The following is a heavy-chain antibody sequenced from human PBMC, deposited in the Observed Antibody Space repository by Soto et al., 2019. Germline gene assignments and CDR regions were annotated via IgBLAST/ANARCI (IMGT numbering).Heavy chain of an antibody. CDR3: ATLAAARRGLDV. Sequence: QVQLVESGGGVVQPGRSLRLSCAASGFPFSIYGMHWVRQAPGKGLAWVALIPYDGSKKYYADSVKGRFTISRDNSKNTLYLQMNSLSAEDTAVYYCATLAAARRGLDVWGQGTTVTVSS. CDR2: IPYDGSKK. J-gene: IGHJ6*02. CDR1: GFPFSIYG. D-gene: IGHD6-13*01. V-gene: IGHV3-30*03.